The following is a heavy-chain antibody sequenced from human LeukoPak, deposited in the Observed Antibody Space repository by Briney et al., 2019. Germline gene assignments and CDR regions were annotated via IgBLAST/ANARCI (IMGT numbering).Heavy chain of an antibody. CDR3: ARDFGNSYFQH. CDR2: IWYDGSNK. Sequence: SLRLSCAASGFTFSSYGMHWVRQAPGKGLEWVAVIWYDGSNKYYADSVKGRFTISRDNSKNTLYLQMNSLRAEDTAVYYCARDFGNSYFQHWGQGTLVTVSS. J-gene: IGHJ1*01. D-gene: IGHD4-23*01. CDR1: GFTFSSYG. V-gene: IGHV3-33*01.